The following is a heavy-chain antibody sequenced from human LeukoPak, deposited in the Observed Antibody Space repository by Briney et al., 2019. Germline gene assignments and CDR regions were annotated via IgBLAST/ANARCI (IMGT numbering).Heavy chain of an antibody. CDR3: ARGQGDYGDYGHYYYYYMDV. CDR1: GYTFTSYG. V-gene: IGHV1-18*01. Sequence: ASVKVSCKASGYTFTSYGISWVRQAPGQGLEWMGWISAYNGNTNYAQKLQGRVTMTTDTSTSTAYMELRSLRSDDTAVYYCARGQGDYGDYGHYYYYYMDVWGKGTTVTVSS. J-gene: IGHJ6*03. CDR2: ISAYNGNT. D-gene: IGHD4-17*01.